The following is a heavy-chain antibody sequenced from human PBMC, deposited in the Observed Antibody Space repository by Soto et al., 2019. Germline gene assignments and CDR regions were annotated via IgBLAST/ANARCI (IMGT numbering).Heavy chain of an antibody. V-gene: IGHV3-30-3*01. CDR2: ISYDGSNK. Sequence: GGSLRLSCAASGFTFSSYAMHWVRQAPGKWLEWVAVISYDGSNKYYADSVKGRFTISRDNSKNTLYLQMNSLRAEYTAVYYCARDQRGYSGYDYYYYGMDGWGQGTTVTDS. D-gene: IGHD5-12*01. CDR3: ARDQRGYSGYDYYYYGMDG. CDR1: GFTFSSYA. J-gene: IGHJ6*02.